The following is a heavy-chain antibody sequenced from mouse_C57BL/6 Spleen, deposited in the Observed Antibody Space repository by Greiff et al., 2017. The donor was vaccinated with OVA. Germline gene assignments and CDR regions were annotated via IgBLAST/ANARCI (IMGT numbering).Heavy chain of an antibody. J-gene: IGHJ2*01. D-gene: IGHD1-1*01. V-gene: IGHV1-7*01. CDR3: ARDTTVVAPFFDY. CDR1: GFTFTSYR. Sequence: QVQLQQSGAELAKPGASVKLSCKASGFTFTSYRLHWVKQRPGQGLEWIGYINPSSGYTKYNQKFKDKATLTADKSSSTAYMQLSSLTYEDSAVYDCARDTTVVAPFFDYWGKGTTLTVSS. CDR2: INPSSGYT.